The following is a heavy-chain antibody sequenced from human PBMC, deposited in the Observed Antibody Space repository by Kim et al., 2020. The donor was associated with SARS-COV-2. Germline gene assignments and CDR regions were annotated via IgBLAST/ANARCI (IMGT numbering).Heavy chain of an antibody. Sequence: ITNYNPTLNSRVTRSVDTSKNRFSLKLSSVTAADTAIYYCARGAEWTVDWGQGTLVTVSS. J-gene: IGHJ4*02. V-gene: IGHV4-59*09. D-gene: IGHD6-19*01. CDR3: ARGAEWTVD. CDR2: IT.